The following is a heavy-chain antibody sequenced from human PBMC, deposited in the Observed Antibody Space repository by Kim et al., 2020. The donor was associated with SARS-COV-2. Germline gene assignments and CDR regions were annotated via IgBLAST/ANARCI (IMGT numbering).Heavy chain of an antibody. J-gene: IGHJ3*02. Sequence: GESLKISCKGSGYSFTSYWIGWVRQMPGKGLEWMGIIYPGDSDTRYSPSFQGQVTISADKSIRTAYLQWSSLKASDTAMYYCARRRYCSGGSCLIDAFDIWGQGTMVTVSS. CDR1: GYSFTSYW. CDR2: IYPGDSDT. CDR3: ARRRYCSGGSCLIDAFDI. D-gene: IGHD2-15*01. V-gene: IGHV5-51*01.